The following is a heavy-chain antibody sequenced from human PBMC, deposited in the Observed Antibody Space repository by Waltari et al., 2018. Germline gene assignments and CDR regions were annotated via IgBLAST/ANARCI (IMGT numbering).Heavy chain of an antibody. CDR3: ARVSRRTYRSPVPGRHYYYGMDV. D-gene: IGHD1-1*01. J-gene: IGHJ6*02. V-gene: IGHV3-74*03. CDR2: ISTDASYP. CDR1: GFTFSSFW. Sequence: EEQLVESGGGLVQHGDSLRLPGADAGFTFSSFWLNWVRQAPGRGPLWVSRISTDASYPTYADSVEVTFTISIYNARNILYLQMNRLRAEDTAVYFCARVSRRTYRSPVPGRHYYYGMDVWGQGTTVTVSS.